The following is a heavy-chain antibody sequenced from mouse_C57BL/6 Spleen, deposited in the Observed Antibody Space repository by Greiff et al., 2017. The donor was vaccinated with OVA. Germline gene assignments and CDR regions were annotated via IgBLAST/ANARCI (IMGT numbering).Heavy chain of an antibody. V-gene: IGHV5-6*01. Sequence: EVKLVESGGDLVKPGGSLKLSCAASGFTFRSYGMSWVRQTPDKRLEWVATISSGGSYTYYPDSVKGRFTISRGNAKNTLYLQMSSLKSEDTAMYYCARQGYDYPYAMDYWGQGTSVTVSS. D-gene: IGHD2-4*01. CDR2: ISSGGSYT. CDR1: GFTFRSYG. J-gene: IGHJ4*01. CDR3: ARQGYDYPYAMDY.